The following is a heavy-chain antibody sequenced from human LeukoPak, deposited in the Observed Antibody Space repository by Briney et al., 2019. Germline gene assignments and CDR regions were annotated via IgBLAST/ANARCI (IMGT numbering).Heavy chain of an antibody. CDR3: ARGPYYYDF. D-gene: IGHD3-16*01. CDR1: VGTFTSYA. Sequence: SVKVSCKASVGTFTSYAISWVRQAPGQGLEWMGRIIPIFDTTNYAQKFQGRVTITADKSTTTAYMELSSLRSEDTAVYYCARGPYYYDFWGQGTLVTVPS. J-gene: IGHJ4*02. CDR2: IIPIFDTT. V-gene: IGHV1-69*06.